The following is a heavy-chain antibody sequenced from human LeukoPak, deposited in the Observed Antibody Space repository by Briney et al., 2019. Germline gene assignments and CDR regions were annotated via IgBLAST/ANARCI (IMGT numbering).Heavy chain of an antibody. Sequence: PGGSLRLSCAASGFTFSSYAMNWVRQAPGKGLEWVSAIRGSGGSTYYADSVKGRFTISRDNSKNTLYLQMNSLRAEDTAVYYCAKDSANYYDRSDYYSRFDYWGQGTLVTVSS. D-gene: IGHD3-22*01. CDR3: AKDSANYYDRSDYYSRFDY. J-gene: IGHJ4*02. CDR1: GFTFSSYA. V-gene: IGHV3-23*01. CDR2: IRGSGGST.